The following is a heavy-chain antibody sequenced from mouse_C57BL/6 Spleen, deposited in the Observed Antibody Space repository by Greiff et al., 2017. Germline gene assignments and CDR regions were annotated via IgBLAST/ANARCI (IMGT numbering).Heavy chain of an antibody. Sequence: QVQLQQPGAELVRPGSSVKLSCKASGYTFTSYWMHWVKQRPIQGLEWIGNIDPSDSETHYNQKFKDKATLTVDKSSSTAYMQLSSLTSEYSAVYYCARGEGPASWFAYWGQGTLVTVSA. CDR3: ARGEGPASWFAY. J-gene: IGHJ3*01. CDR2: IDPSDSET. CDR1: GYTFTSYW. V-gene: IGHV1-52*01.